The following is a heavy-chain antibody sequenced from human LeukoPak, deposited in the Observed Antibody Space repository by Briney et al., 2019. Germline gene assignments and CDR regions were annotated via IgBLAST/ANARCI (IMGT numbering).Heavy chain of an antibody. V-gene: IGHV3-21*01. D-gene: IGHD6-13*01. CDR2: ISSSSSYI. CDR3: ASASAAGTGYFDY. J-gene: IGHJ4*02. CDR1: GFTFSSYS. Sequence: PGGSLRLSCVASGFTFSSYSMNWVRQAPGKGLEWVSSISSSSSYIFYADSVKGRFTISRDNAKKSLYLQMNSLRAEDTAVYYCASASAAGTGYFDYWGQGTLVTVSS.